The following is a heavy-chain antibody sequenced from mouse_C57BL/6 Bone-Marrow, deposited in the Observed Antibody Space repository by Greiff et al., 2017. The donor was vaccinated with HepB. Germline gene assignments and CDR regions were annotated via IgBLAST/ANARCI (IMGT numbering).Heavy chain of an antibody. CDR3: ARHYYGSSYVFSWFAY. J-gene: IGHJ3*01. CDR1: GYTFTSYD. Sequence: QVQLQQSGPELVKPGASVKLSCKASGYTFTSYDINWVKQRPGQGLEWIGWIYPRDGSTKYNEKFKGKATLTADKSSSTAYMQLSSLTYEDSAVYYCARHYYGSSYVFSWFAYWGQGTLVTVSA. CDR2: IYPRDGST. V-gene: IGHV1-85*01. D-gene: IGHD1-1*01.